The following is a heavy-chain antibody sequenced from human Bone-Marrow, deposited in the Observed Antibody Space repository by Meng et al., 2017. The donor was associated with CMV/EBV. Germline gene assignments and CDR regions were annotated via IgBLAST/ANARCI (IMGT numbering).Heavy chain of an antibody. J-gene: IGHJ5*02. CDR2: ISWNSGSI. Sequence: GGSLRLSCAASGFTFDDYAMHWFRQAPGKGLEWVSGISWNSGSIGYADSVKGRFTISRDNAKNSLYLQMNSLRAEDTALYYCAKDNSTHMGSWFDPWGQGTLVTVSS. CDR1: GFTFDDYA. CDR3: AKDNSTHMGSWFDP. D-gene: IGHD2-21*01. V-gene: IGHV3-9*01.